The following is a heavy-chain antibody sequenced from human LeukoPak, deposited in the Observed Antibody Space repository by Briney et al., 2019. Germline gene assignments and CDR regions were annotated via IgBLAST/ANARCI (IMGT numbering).Heavy chain of an antibody. D-gene: IGHD3-3*01. V-gene: IGHV4-34*01. Sequence: SETLSLTCAVYGGSFSGYYWSWIRQPPGKGLEWIGEINHSGSTNYNPSLESRVTISVDTSKNQFSLKLSSVTAADTAVYYCARTRPRTSYDFWIRTSTFDPWGQGTLVTVSS. CDR2: INHSGST. CDR1: GGSFSGYY. J-gene: IGHJ5*02. CDR3: ARTRPRTSYDFWIRTSTFDP.